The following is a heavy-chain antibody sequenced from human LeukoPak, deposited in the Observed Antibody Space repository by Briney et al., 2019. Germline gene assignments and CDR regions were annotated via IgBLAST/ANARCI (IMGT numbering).Heavy chain of an antibody. Sequence: YPERSLRLSCAASGLTFSSYAMHWVRQAPGKGLEWVAVISYDGSNKDYADSVKGRFTISRDNAKNSLSLQLNTLRAGDTAVYYCARWSYVSGTWFLDYWGQGTLVTVSS. J-gene: IGHJ4*02. CDR1: GLTFSSYA. V-gene: IGHV3-30*03. CDR2: ISYDGSNK. D-gene: IGHD3-10*01. CDR3: ARWSYVSGTWFLDY.